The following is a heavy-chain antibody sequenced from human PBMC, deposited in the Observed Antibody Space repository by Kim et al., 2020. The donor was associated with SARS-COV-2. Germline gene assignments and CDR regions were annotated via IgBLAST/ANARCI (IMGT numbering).Heavy chain of an antibody. J-gene: IGHJ5*02. CDR3: AKLKTMLQGVNCCEP. CDR2: ISGRGDGA. CDR1: GFTLNSNV. Sequence: GGSLRLSCATSGFTLNSNVMAWVRQAPGKGLEWVSPISGRGDGAFYADSVKGRFTISRDISENTLYLQMNSLRAEDTAIYYCAKLKTMLQGVNCCEPGGQGPVVSVST. V-gene: IGHV3-23*01. D-gene: IGHD3-10*01.